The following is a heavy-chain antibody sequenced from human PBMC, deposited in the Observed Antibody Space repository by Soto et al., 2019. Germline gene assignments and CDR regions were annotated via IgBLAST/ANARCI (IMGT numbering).Heavy chain of an antibody. V-gene: IGHV5-51*01. J-gene: IGHJ6*02. CDR3: ARSLLGYCSSTSCYGLLNYYYGMDV. D-gene: IGHD2-2*01. CDR1: GYSFTSYW. CDR2: IYPGDSDT. Sequence: GESLKISCKGSGYSFTSYWIGWVRQMPGKGLEWMGIIYPGDSDTRYSPSFQGQVTISADKSISTAYLQWSSLKASDTAMYYCARSLLGYCSSTSCYGLLNYYYGMDVWGQGSTVTVSS.